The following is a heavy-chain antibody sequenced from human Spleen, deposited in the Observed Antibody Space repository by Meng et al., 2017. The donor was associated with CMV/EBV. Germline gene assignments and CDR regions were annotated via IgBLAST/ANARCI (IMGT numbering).Heavy chain of an antibody. J-gene: IGHJ3*02. CDR3: AKLEVTTTYDAFDI. CDR1: GFSFRTYA. D-gene: IGHD4-11*01. CDR2: ISSSSSYI. Sequence: GESLKISCAASGFSFRTYAMIWVRQAPGKGLEWVSSISSSSSYIFYADSVKGRLTTSRDNAKNSLFLQMNSLRAEDTAVYYCAKLEVTTTYDAFDIWGQGTMVTVSS. V-gene: IGHV3-21*04.